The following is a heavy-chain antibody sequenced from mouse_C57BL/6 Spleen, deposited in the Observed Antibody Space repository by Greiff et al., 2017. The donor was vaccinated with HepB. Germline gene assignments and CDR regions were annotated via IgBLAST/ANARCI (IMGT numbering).Heavy chain of an antibody. J-gene: IGHJ1*03. Sequence: EVQRVESEGGLVQPGSSMKLSCTASGFTFSDYYMAWVRQVPEKGLEWVANINYDGSSTYYLDSLKSRFIISRDNAKNIPYLQMSSLKSEDTATYYCAREGVYYGSSWYFDVWGTGTTVTVSS. D-gene: IGHD1-1*01. CDR1: GFTFSDYY. CDR3: AREGVYYGSSWYFDV. V-gene: IGHV5-16*01. CDR2: INYDGSST.